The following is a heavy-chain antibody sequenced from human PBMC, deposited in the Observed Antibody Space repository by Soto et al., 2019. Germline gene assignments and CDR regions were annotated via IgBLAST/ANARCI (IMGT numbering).Heavy chain of an antibody. J-gene: IGHJ4*02. D-gene: IGHD4-17*01. Sequence: QLQLQESGPGLVKPSETLSLTCTVSGGSISSSSYYWGWIRQPPGKGLEWIGSIYYSGSTYYNPSLKRRVTISVDTSKNQFSLKLSSVTAADTAVYYCARRAVSNTIDYWGQGTLVTVSS. CDR2: IYYSGST. CDR1: GGSISSSSYY. CDR3: ARRAVSNTIDY. V-gene: IGHV4-39*01.